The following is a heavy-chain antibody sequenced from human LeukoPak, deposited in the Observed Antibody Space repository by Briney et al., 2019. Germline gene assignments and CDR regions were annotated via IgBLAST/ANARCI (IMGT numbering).Heavy chain of an antibody. D-gene: IGHD3-10*01. V-gene: IGHV4-34*01. CDR3: ARRLRSYYGSGSPFDY. CDR2: INHSGST. Sequence: SETLSLTCAVYGGSFSGYYWSWIRQPPGKGLEWIGEINHSGSTNYNPSLKSRVTISVDTSKNQFSLKLSSVTAADTAVYYCARRLRSYYGSGSPFDYWGQGTLVTVSS. J-gene: IGHJ4*02. CDR1: GGSFSGYY.